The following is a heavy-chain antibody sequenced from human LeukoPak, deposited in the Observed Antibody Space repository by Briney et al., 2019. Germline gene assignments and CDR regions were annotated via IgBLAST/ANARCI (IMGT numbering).Heavy chain of an antibody. CDR1: GFTFDDYA. CDR3: AKARYDYDFWSGYDY. D-gene: IGHD3-3*01. CDR2: ISWNSGSI. Sequence: PGGSLRLSCAASGFTFDDYAMHWVRQAPGKGLEWVSGISWNSGSIGYADSVKGRFTISRDNAKNSLYLQMNSLRAEDMALYYCAKARYDYDFWSGYDYWGQGTLVTVSS. J-gene: IGHJ4*02. V-gene: IGHV3-9*03.